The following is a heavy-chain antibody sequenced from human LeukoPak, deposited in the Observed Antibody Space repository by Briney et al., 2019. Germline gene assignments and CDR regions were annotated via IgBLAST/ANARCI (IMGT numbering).Heavy chain of an antibody. CDR2: IKQDGSEK. Sequence: GGSQRLSCAASGFTFSSYWMSWVRQAPGKGLEWVANIKQDGSEKYYVDSVKGRFTISRDNAKNSLYLQMNSLRAEDTAVYYCARVSSSAIFDYWGQGTLVTVSS. CDR1: GFTFSSYW. J-gene: IGHJ4*02. V-gene: IGHV3-7*01. CDR3: ARVSSSAIFDY. D-gene: IGHD6-6*01.